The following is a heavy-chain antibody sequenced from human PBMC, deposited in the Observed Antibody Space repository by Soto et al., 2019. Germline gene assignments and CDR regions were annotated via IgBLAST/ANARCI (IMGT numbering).Heavy chain of an antibody. CDR3: ARMETSGTLNWFVP. J-gene: IGHJ5*02. Sequence: ASVKVSCKASGYTFGNNDISWVRQATGQGLEWMGWMNPNSGNTGYAQKFQGRVSMTRNTSITTAYLELSSLRSDDTAIYYCARMETSGTLNWFVPWGQGTLVTVSS. CDR2: MNPNSGNT. D-gene: IGHD1-1*01. CDR1: GYTFGNND. V-gene: IGHV1-8*01.